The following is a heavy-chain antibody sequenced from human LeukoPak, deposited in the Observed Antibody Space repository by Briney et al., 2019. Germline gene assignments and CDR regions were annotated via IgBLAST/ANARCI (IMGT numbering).Heavy chain of an antibody. CDR2: INPNSGGT. D-gene: IGHD6-19*01. V-gene: IGHV1-2*02. J-gene: IGHJ4*02. CDR1: GYTFTGYY. Sequence: ASVKVSCKASGYTFTGYYMHWVRQAPGQGLEWMGWINPNSGGTNYAQKFQGRVTMTRDTSISTAYMELGRLRSDDTAVYYCARDYSSGWPEAFDYWGQGTLVTVSS. CDR3: ARDYSSGWPEAFDY.